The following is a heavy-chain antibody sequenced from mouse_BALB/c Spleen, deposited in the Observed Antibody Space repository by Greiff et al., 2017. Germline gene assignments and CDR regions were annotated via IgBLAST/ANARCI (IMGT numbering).Heavy chain of an antibody. D-gene: IGHD1-1*01. J-gene: IGHJ2*01. CDR3: ARDIRSDY. CDR1: GFTFTDYY. V-gene: IGHV7-3*02. Sequence: EVQGVESGGGLVQPGGSLRLSCATPGFTFTDYYMSWVRQPPGKALEWLGFIRNKANGYTTEYSASVKGRFTISRDNSQSILYLQMNTLRAEDSATYYCARDIRSDYWGQGTTLTVSS. CDR2: IRNKANGYTT.